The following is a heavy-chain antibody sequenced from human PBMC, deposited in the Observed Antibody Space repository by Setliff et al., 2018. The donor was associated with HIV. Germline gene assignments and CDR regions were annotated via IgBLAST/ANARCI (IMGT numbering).Heavy chain of an antibody. Sequence: GGSLTLSCMASGFRFGDYAMTWVRQAPGKGLEWVGIIRSKDYGGTTEYAATVKGGVTISRDDPQSIAYLHMDGLKTEETAMYYCTRDRSPSGFATDGFDVWGQGTMVTVSS. CDR1: GFRFGDYA. D-gene: IGHD3-3*01. CDR3: TRDRSPSGFATDGFDV. J-gene: IGHJ3*01. V-gene: IGHV3-49*04. CDR2: IRSKDYGGTT.